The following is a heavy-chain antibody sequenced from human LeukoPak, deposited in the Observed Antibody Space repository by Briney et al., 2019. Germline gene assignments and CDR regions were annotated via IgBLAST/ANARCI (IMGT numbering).Heavy chain of an antibody. J-gene: IGHJ4*02. CDR3: ARYYYDSSGSFDY. CDR1: GGSVSSGSYY. V-gene: IGHV4-61*01. CDR2: IYYSGST. Sequence: SETLSLTCTVSGGSVSSGSYYWSWIRQPPGKGLEWIGCIYYSGSTNYNPSLKSRVTISVDTSKNQFSLKLSSVTAADTAVYYCARYYYDSSGSFDYWGQGALVTVSS. D-gene: IGHD3-22*01.